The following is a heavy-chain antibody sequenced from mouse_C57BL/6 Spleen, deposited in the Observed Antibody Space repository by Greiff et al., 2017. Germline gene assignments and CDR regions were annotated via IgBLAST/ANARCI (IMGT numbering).Heavy chain of an antibody. CDR2: IDPETGGT. CDR1: GYTFTDYE. CDR3: TRFYDYDGFAY. Sequence: QAQLQQSGAELVRPGASVTLSCKASGYTFTDYEMHWVKQTPVHGLEWIGAIDPETGGTAYNQKFKGKAILTADKSSSTAYMELRSLTSEDSAVYYCTRFYDYDGFAYWGQGTLVTVSA. J-gene: IGHJ3*01. V-gene: IGHV1-15*01. D-gene: IGHD2-4*01.